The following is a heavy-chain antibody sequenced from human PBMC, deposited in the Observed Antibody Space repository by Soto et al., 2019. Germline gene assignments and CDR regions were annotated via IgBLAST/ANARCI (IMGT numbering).Heavy chain of an antibody. CDR2: IYYSGST. V-gene: IGHV4-59*08. J-gene: IGHJ1*01. D-gene: IGHD1-26*01. Sequence: PSETLSLTCTVSGGSISSYYWSWIRQPPGKGLEWIGYIYYSGSTNYNPSLKSRVTISVDTSKNQFSLKLSSVTAADTAVYYCARRGVGPVAEYFQHWGQGTLVTVSS. CDR1: GGSISSYY. CDR3: ARRGVGPVAEYFQH.